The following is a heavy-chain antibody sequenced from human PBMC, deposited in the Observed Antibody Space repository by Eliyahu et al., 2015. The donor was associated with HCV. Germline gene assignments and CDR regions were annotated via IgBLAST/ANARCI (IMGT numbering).Heavy chain of an antibody. CDR1: GFTFSNYW. V-gene: IGHV3-7*01. CDR3: ARDIGWNALDI. Sequence: EMLLVGSGGGLVQPGGSLRLSCAASGFTFSNYWMTWVRQTPGKGLEWVANINQDGSVKNHVDSVKGRFTLSRDNAKNSLYLQMNSLRAEDTAVYYCARDIGWNALDIWGQGTLVTVSS. CDR2: INQDGSVK. J-gene: IGHJ3*02. D-gene: IGHD1-1*01.